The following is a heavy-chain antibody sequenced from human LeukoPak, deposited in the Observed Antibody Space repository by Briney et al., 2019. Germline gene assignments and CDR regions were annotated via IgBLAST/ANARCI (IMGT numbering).Heavy chain of an antibody. CDR2: IYYSGST. CDR3: ARVGYSSSSLWPFDFDY. Sequence: SETLSLTCTVSGGSISSSSYYWGWIRQPPGKGLEWIGSIYYSGSTYYNPSLKSRVTISVDTSKNQFSLKLSSVTAADTAVYYCARVGYSSSSLWPFDFDYWGQGTLVTVSS. D-gene: IGHD6-6*01. V-gene: IGHV4-39*07. J-gene: IGHJ4*02. CDR1: GGSISSSSYY.